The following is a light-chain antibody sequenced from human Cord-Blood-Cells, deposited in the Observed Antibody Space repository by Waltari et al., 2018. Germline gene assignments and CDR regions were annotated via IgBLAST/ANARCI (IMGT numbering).Light chain of an antibody. V-gene: IGLV1-44*01. J-gene: IGLJ3*02. CDR1: RLNSGRNN. CDR2: SNN. CDR3: AAWDDSLNGWV. Sequence: SVMTQPHLASGTRGQRVTIPCAASRLNSGRNNIKLYQQPPRTAPTLHIYSNNRRPSGVPDRFSGSKSGTSSSLAISGLQSEDEADYYCAAWDDSLNGWVFGGGTKLTVL.